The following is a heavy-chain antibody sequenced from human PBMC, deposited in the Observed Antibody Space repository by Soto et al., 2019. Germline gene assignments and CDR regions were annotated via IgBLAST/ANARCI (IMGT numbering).Heavy chain of an antibody. CDR3: AKRESGTTSHGGFDM. D-gene: IGHD2-2*01. Sequence: EVQLLESGGGLVQPGGSLRLSCTASGFTFSNYAMSWVRQAPGKGLAWVSGIDGSGGDTYYADSVKGRFTISRDNSKNTLYLQMISLRAEDTAGYYCAKRESGTTSHGGFDMWGQGTMVTVSS. CDR1: GFTFSNYA. CDR2: IDGSGGDT. J-gene: IGHJ3*02. V-gene: IGHV3-23*01.